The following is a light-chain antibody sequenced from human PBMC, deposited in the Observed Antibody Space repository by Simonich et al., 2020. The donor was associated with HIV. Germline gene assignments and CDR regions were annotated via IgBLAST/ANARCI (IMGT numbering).Light chain of an antibody. CDR2: WAS. Sequence: DIVMTQSPDSLAVSLGESATINCKSSRSVLYSPHNKNYLAWYQQKPGQPPKLLIYWASTRESGVPDRFSASGSGTDFTLTISSLQAEDVAVYYCQQYYTPPWTFGQGTKVEIK. V-gene: IGKV4-1*01. CDR1: RSVLYSPHNKNY. CDR3: QQYYTPPWT. J-gene: IGKJ1*01.